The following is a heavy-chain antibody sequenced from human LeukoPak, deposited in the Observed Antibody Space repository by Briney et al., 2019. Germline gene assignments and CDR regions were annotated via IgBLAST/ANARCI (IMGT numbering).Heavy chain of an antibody. CDR3: ATAYNWNYLDY. CDR1: GYTLTELS. CDR2: FDPEDGET. Sequence: ASVKVSCKVSGYTLTELSMHWVRQAPGKGLEWMGGFDPEDGETIYAQKFQGRVTMTEETSTDTAYMELSSLRSEDTAVYYCATAYNWNYLDYWGQGTLVTVSS. J-gene: IGHJ4*02. D-gene: IGHD1-20*01. V-gene: IGHV1-24*01.